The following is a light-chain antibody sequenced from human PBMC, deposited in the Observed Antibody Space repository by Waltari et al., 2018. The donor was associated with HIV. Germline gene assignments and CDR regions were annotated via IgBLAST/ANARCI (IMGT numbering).Light chain of an antibody. Sequence: DIVMTQSPDSLAVSLVERSTSNCKSSQSVLSSSNNKNYLNWYQQKPGHPPKLLLFWASTRQSGVPDRFSGSGSGADFTLTISSLQAEDVAVYYCQQCYSTPYTFGQGTKLEIK. J-gene: IGKJ2*01. CDR1: QSVLSSSNNKNY. V-gene: IGKV4-1*01. CDR2: WAS. CDR3: QQCYSTPYT.